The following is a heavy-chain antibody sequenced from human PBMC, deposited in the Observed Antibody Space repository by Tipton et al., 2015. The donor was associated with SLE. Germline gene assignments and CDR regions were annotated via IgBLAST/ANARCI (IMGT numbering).Heavy chain of an antibody. CDR1: GGSFSGYY. CDR2: INHSGST. J-gene: IGHJ4*02. CDR3: ARGKDYFDY. Sequence: TLSLTCAVYGGSFSGYYWSWIRQPPGKGLEWIGEINHSGSTNYNPSLKSRVTISIDTSKNQFSLKLSSVTAADTSVYYCARGKDYFDYWGQGTLVTVSS. V-gene: IGHV4-34*01. D-gene: IGHD2-15*01.